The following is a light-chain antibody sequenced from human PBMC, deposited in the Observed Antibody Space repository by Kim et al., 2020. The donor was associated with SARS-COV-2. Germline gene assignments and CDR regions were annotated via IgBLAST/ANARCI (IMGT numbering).Light chain of an antibody. V-gene: IGKV3-20*01. CDR2: GAS. J-gene: IGKJ2*01. CDR3: QQYGTSPLYT. CDR1: QSIGSNY. Sequence: SPGESATLSCRASQSIGSNYLAWYQQKPGQAPRLLIYGASTRATGIPDRFTGSGSGTDFTLAISRLEPEDFAVYYCQQYGTSPLYTFGRGTKLEI.